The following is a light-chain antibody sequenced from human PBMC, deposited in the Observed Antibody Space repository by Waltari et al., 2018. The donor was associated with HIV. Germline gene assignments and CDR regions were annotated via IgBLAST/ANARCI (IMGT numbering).Light chain of an antibody. J-gene: IGLJ1*01. CDR2: ATT. CDR1: TSNIGAGFD. CDR3: QSYDNRLTAYV. V-gene: IGLV1-40*01. Sequence: QSPLTQSPSVSGAPGQRVTISCPGNTSNIGAGFDVHWYQLLPETAPRLLVYATTHRPSGVPDRFSGSKSGTSASLAITGLQAEDEADYYCQSYDNRLTAYVFGSGTKVTVL.